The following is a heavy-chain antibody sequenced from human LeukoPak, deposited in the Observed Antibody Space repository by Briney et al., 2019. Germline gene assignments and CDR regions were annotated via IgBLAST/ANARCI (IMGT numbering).Heavy chain of an antibody. CDR2: INHSGST. CDR3: ALRDSSGYRAYLDY. V-gene: IGHV4-34*01. D-gene: IGHD3-22*01. Sequence: PSETLSLTCAVYGGSFSGYYWSWIRQPPGKGLEWIGEINHSGSTNYNPSPKSRVTISVDTPKNQFSLKLSSVTAADTAVYYCALRDSSGYRAYLDYWGQGTLVTVSS. CDR1: GGSFSGYY. J-gene: IGHJ4*02.